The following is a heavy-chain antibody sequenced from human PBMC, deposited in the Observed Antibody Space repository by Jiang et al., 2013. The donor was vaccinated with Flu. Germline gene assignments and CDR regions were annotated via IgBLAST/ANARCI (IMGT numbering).Heavy chain of an antibody. V-gene: IGHV1-69*06. J-gene: IGHJ5*02. CDR2: SSLSLGTA. Sequence: VRQAPGQGLEWMEGSSLSLGTANYAQKFQGRVTITADKSTSTAYMELSSLRSEDTAVYYCAMSQDEGRWFDPWGQGTLVTVSS. CDR3: AMSQDEGRWFDP.